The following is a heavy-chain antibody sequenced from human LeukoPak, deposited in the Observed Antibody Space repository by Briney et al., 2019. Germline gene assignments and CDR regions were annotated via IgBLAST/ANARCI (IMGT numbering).Heavy chain of an antibody. Sequence: PGGSLRPSCAASGFTLSNYAMNWVRQAPGKGLEWVSSISGSGTNTYYADSVKGRFTISRDNSKNTLYLQMNSLRAEDTAVYYCAKDPGATTHPFADYWGQGTLVTVSS. D-gene: IGHD1-26*01. CDR1: GFTLSNYA. CDR2: ISGSGTNT. V-gene: IGHV3-23*01. J-gene: IGHJ4*02. CDR3: AKDPGATTHPFADY.